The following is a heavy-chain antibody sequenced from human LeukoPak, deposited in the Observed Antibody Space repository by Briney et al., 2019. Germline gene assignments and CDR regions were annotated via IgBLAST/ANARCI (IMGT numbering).Heavy chain of an antibody. CDR1: GYTFKNYA. V-gene: IGHV7-4-1*02. Sequence: VASVKVSCKASGYTFKNYAMNWVRQAPGQRLEWMGWINTNTGNPTYAQGFTGRFVFSLDPSVSTAYLHINSLKAEDTAVYYCARPPGSGSYYDSLLGYWGQGTLVTVSS. J-gene: IGHJ4*02. CDR2: INTNTGNP. D-gene: IGHD3-10*01. CDR3: ARPPGSGSYYDSLLGY.